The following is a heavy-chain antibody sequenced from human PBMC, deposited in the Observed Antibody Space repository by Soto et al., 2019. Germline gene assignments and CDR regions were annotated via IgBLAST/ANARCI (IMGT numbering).Heavy chain of an antibody. Sequence: SETLSLTCTVSGGSVSSGSYYWSWIRQPPGKGLEWIGYIYYSGSTNYNPSLKSRVTISVDTSKNQFSLKLSSVTAADTAVYYCARVPVDYYILTGDYKGYLFDPWGQGTLVTVSS. CDR2: IYYSGST. CDR3: ARVPVDYYILTGDYKGYLFDP. J-gene: IGHJ5*01. CDR1: GGSVSSGSYY. D-gene: IGHD3-9*01. V-gene: IGHV4-61*01.